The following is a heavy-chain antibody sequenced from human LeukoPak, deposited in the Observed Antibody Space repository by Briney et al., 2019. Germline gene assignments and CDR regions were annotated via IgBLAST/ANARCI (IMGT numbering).Heavy chain of an antibody. V-gene: IGHV4-34*01. Sequence: PSETLSLTCTVSGGSISSYYWSWIRQPPGKGLEWIGEINHSGSTNYNPSLKSRVTISVDTSKNQFSLKLSSVTAADTAVYYCARRAAAGTSPYYYYYGMDVWGQGTTVTVSS. CDR3: ARRAAAGTSPYYYYYGMDV. CDR2: INHSGST. D-gene: IGHD6-13*01. CDR1: GGSISSYY. J-gene: IGHJ6*02.